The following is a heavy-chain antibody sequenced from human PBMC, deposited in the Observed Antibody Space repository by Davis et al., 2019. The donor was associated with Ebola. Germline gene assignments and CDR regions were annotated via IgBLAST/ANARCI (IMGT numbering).Heavy chain of an antibody. CDR3: ARYAFLPVSGYARLTYGDKPPYYYYGMDV. CDR2: TYSSAST. J-gene: IGHJ6*02. Sequence: SETLSLTCTVSGGSISSSSYYWGWIRQPPGTGLEWIGSTYSSASTYYNPSLKIRVTISVDTSKNQFSLKLSSVTAADTAVYYCARYAFLPVSGYARLTYGDKPPYYYYGMDVWGQGTTVTVSS. D-gene: IGHD4-17*01. V-gene: IGHV4-39*01. CDR1: GGSISSSSYY.